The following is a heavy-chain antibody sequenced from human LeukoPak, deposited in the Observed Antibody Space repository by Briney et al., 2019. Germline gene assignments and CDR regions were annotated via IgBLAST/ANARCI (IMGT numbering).Heavy chain of an antibody. J-gene: IGHJ3*02. V-gene: IGHV4-34*01. CDR1: GGSFSGYY. CDR2: INHSGST. CDR3: ARGSGSYNRAFDI. D-gene: IGHD1-26*01. Sequence: SETLSLTCAVYGGSFSGYYWSWIRQPPGKGLEWIGEINHSGSTNYNPSLKSRVTISVDTSKNQFSLKLSSVTAADTAMYYCARGSGSYNRAFDIWGQGTMVTVSS.